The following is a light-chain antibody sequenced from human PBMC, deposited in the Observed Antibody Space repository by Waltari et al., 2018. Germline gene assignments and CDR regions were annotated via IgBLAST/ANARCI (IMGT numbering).Light chain of an antibody. J-gene: IGKJ2*01. V-gene: IGKV1-39*01. Sequence: DIQMTQSPSSLSASVGTRVTIPCRSSQDISNNLNWYQQKPGKAPDLLIFAVFTLQSGVPSRFSGSGSGTEFTLTISSLQPEDSATYYCQQSYTMPMYTFGQGTKLEIK. CDR1: QDISNN. CDR3: QQSYTMPMYT. CDR2: AVF.